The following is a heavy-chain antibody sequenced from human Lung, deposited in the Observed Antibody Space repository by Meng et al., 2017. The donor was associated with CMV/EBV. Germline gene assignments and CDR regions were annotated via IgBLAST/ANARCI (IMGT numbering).Heavy chain of an antibody. J-gene: IGHJ4*02. CDR1: GYTFNDYW. Sequence: QAQLVQSGVEVKKPGTSVKLSYKTSGYTFNDYWIHWVRRAPGQGLEWMGRIKPSTGDTSYAQKFRGRLTVTRDTPISTVYMEVNSLTSDDTAVYYCTREGFDYWGQGALVTVSS. CDR3: TREGFDY. CDR2: IKPSTGDT. V-gene: IGHV1-2*06.